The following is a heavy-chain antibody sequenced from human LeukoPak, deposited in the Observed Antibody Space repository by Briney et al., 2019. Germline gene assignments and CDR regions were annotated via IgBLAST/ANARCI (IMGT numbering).Heavy chain of an antibody. CDR1: GFTFSSYS. D-gene: IGHD6-13*01. CDR3: AREEMGSWYSPGYYYGMDV. CDR2: ISSSSSYI. V-gene: IGHV3-21*01. Sequence: PGGSLRLSCAASGFTFSSYSMNWVRQAPGKGLEWVSSISSSSSYIYYADSVKGRFTISRDNAKNSLYLQMNSLRAEDTAVYYCAREEMGSWYSPGYYYGMDVWGQGTTVTVSS. J-gene: IGHJ6*02.